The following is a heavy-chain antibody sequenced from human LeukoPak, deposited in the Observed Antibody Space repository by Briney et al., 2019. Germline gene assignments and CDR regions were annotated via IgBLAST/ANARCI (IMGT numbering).Heavy chain of an antibody. J-gene: IGHJ4*02. CDR1: GGSFSGYY. V-gene: IGHV4-34*01. CDR2: INHSGST. D-gene: IGHD1-1*01. CDR3: AREGGPGWKVRVN. Sequence: NPSETLSLTCAVYGGSFSGYYWSWIRQPPGKGLEWIGEINHSGSTNYNPSLKSRVTISVDTSKNQFSLKLSSVTAADTAVYYCAREGGPGWKVRVNWGQGTLVTVSS.